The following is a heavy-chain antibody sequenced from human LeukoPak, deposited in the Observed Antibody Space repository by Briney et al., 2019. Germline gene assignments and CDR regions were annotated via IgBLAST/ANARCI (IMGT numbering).Heavy chain of an antibody. CDR3: ARDKIVGPTTLDY. D-gene: IGHD1-26*01. V-gene: IGHV3-7*01. Sequence: TGGSLRLSCAASGFTFSGYWMSWVRQTPEKGLEWVANIKQDGYEKYYVDSVKGRFTISRDNAKNSLYLQMNSLRADDTAIYYCARDKIVGPTTLDYWGQGTLVTVS. CDR1: GFTFSGYW. CDR2: IKQDGYEK. J-gene: IGHJ4*02.